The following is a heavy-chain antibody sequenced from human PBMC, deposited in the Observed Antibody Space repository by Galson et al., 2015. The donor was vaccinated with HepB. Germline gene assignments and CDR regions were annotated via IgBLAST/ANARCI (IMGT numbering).Heavy chain of an antibody. CDR1: GFAFSSYA. D-gene: IGHD3-10*01. CDR2: ISYDGSNK. V-gene: IGHV3-30*04. J-gene: IGHJ3*02. CDR3: ARTHYGSGSYQVYAFDI. Sequence: SLRLSCAASGFAFSSYAMHWVRQAPGKGLEWVAVISYDGSNKYYADSVKGRFTISRDNSKNTPYLQMNSLRAEDTAVYYCARTHYGSGSYQVYAFDIWGQGTMVTVSS.